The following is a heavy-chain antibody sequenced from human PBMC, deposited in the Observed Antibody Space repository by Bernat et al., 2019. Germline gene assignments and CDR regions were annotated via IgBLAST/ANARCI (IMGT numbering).Heavy chain of an antibody. CDR1: GGSISSGGYY. V-gene: IGHV4-31*03. CDR2: IYYSGST. D-gene: IGHD2-15*01. CDR3: ARDPGGKFVCSGGSCYEIDAFDI. J-gene: IGHJ3*02. Sequence: QVQLQESGPGLVKPSQTLSLTCTVSGGSISSGGYYWSWIRQHPGKGLEWIGYIYYSGSTYYNPSLKSRVTISVDTSKNQFSLKLSSVTAADTAVYYCARDPGGKFVCSGGSCYEIDAFDIWGQGTMVTVSS.